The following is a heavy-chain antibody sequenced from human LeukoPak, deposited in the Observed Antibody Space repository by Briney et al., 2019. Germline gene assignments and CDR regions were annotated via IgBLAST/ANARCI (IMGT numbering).Heavy chain of an antibody. CDR2: IKQDGSEK. Sequence: GGSLRLSCAASGFTFSSYWMSWVRQAPGKGLEWVANIKQDGSEKYYVGSVKGRFTISRDNAKNSLYLQMNSLRAEDTAVYYCARDDCSSISCYHNWFDPWGQGTLVTVSS. V-gene: IGHV3-7*01. J-gene: IGHJ5*02. CDR3: ARDDCSSISCYHNWFDP. CDR1: GFTFSSYW. D-gene: IGHD2-2*01.